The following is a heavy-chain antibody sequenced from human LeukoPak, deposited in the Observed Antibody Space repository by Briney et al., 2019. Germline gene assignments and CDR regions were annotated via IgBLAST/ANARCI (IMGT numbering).Heavy chain of an antibody. V-gene: IGHV3-7*01. J-gene: IGHJ4*02. CDR1: GFTFSSYW. D-gene: IGHD1-26*01. Sequence: PGGSLRPSCAASGFTFSSYWMTWVRQAPGKGLEWVANIKEDGSEKYYTDSMKGRFTISRDNAKNSLYLQMNSLRAEDAAVYYCARIVGTTPQFDFWGQGTLVTVSS. CDR2: IKEDGSEK. CDR3: ARIVGTTPQFDF.